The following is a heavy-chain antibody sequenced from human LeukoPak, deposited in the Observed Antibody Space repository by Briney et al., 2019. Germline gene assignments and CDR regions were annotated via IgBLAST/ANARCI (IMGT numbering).Heavy chain of an antibody. D-gene: IGHD1-26*01. CDR3: ARFKGGTGFDY. Sequence: SETLSLTCAVSGGSISTTDFDWAWIRHPPGQGFEWIAAISSSGKAYYYPSLMSRVTISVDTSKNQFSLDVTSVTAADRGLFYCARFKGGTGFDYWGRGILVIVS. J-gene: IGHJ4*02. CDR1: GGSISTTDFD. CDR2: ISSSGKA. V-gene: IGHV4-39*01.